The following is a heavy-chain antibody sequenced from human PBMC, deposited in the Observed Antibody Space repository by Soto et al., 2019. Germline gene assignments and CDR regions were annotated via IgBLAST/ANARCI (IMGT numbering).Heavy chain of an antibody. CDR2: ISGSGGST. CDR1: GFTFSSYA. V-gene: IGHV3-23*01. CDR3: AKDLPGYSSSWSRYFDY. Sequence: GESLKISCAAYGFTFSSYAMSWVRQAPGKGLEWVSAISGSGGSTYYADSVKGRFTISRDNSKNTLYLQMNSLRAEDTAVYYCAKDLPGYSSSWSRYFDYWGQGTLVTVSS. D-gene: IGHD6-13*01. J-gene: IGHJ4*02.